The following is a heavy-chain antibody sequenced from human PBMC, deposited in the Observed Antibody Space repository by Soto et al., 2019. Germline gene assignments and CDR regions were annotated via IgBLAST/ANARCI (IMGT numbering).Heavy chain of an antibody. Sequence: EVQLVGSGGGLVQPGGSLRLSCAASGFSFSSQWMYWVRQSPGKGPGWVSYINPDGSRIGYADSVKGRFTISRDNAKNTLYVQKNSLGVEDTAVYYCVKDIRWGRGTLVTVSS. J-gene: IGHJ4*02. CDR2: INPDGSRI. V-gene: IGHV3-74*01. CDR1: GFSFSSQW. CDR3: VKDIR.